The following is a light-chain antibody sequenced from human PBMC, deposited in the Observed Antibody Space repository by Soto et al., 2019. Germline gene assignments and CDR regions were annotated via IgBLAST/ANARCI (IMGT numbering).Light chain of an antibody. V-gene: IGKV3-15*01. J-gene: IGKJ1*01. CDR2: GAS. CDR1: QGIGDT. Sequence: EVGLTQSPATLSVSPGEGVTLSCRASQGIGDTLAWYQHKPGQTPRLLIYGASTRATGIPARFSGRGSGTEFILTISSLQSEDFAVYYCQQYDDWPETFGQGTKVDIK. CDR3: QQYDDWPET.